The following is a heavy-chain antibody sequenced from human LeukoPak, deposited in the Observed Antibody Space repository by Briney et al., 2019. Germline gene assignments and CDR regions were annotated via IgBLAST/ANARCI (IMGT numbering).Heavy chain of an antibody. Sequence: GGSLRLSCAASGFTVSSNYMSWVRQAPGKGLEWVSVIYSGGSTYYADSVKGRFTISRHNSKNTLYLQMNSLRAEDTAVYYCAREITFGGVIASPDWGQGTLVTVSS. J-gene: IGHJ4*02. CDR2: IYSGGST. V-gene: IGHV3-53*04. CDR1: GFTVSSNY. CDR3: AREITFGGVIASPD. D-gene: IGHD3-16*02.